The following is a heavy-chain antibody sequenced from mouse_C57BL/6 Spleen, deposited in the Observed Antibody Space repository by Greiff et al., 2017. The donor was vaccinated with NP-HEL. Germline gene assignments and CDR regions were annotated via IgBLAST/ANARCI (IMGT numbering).Heavy chain of an antibody. J-gene: IGHJ1*03. CDR2: IYPGDGDT. CDR3: ARGLPPTGWYFDV. CDR1: GYAFSSYW. V-gene: IGHV1-80*01. Sequence: VQLQQSGAELVKPGASVKISCKASGYAFSSYWMNWVKQRPGKGLEWIGQIYPGDGDTNYNGKFKGKATLTADKSSSTAYMQLSSLTSEDSAVYFCARGLPPTGWYFDVWGTGTTVTVSS. D-gene: IGHD3-1*01.